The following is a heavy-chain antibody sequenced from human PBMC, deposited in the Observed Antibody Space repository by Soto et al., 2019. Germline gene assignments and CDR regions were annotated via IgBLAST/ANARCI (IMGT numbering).Heavy chain of an antibody. Sequence: EVQLLQSGGGLVQPGGSLSLSCAASGITFGTYAMTWVRQAPGKGLEWVATVAGNITNRQYDDLVKGRVTVSRDNSKNTVSLQMNSLRVEHTSIYYCAGDYLPLISHSGNFDSCGRDVWGQVTAFSV. J-gene: IGHJ6*02. CDR3: AGDYLPLISHSGNFDSCGRDV. CDR1: GITFGTYA. CDR2: VAGNITNR. D-gene: IGHD4-17*01. V-gene: IGHV3-23*01.